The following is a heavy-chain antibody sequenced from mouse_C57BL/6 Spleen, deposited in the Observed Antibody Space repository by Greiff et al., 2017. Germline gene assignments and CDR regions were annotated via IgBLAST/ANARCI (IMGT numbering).Heavy chain of an antibody. CDR3: ARGDYYGSSDGFAY. CDR2: IDPSDSYT. V-gene: IGHV1-69*01. J-gene: IGHJ3*01. CDR1: GYTFTSYW. D-gene: IGHD1-1*01. Sequence: QVQLQQPGAELVMPGASVKLSCKASGYTFTSYWMHWVKQRPGQGLEWIGEIDPSDSYTNYNQKFKGKSTLTVDKSSSTAYMQLSSLTSEDSAVYYWARGDYYGSSDGFAYWGQGTLVTVSA.